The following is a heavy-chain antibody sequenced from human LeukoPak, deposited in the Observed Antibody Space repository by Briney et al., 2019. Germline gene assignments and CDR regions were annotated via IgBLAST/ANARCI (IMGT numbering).Heavy chain of an antibody. CDR1: GYIFTSYY. V-gene: IGHV1-46*01. D-gene: IGHD4-11*01. Sequence: ASVKVSCKASGYIFTSYYIHWVRQAPGQGLEWMGIINLSGGSTDYAQKLQGRVTMTTDTSTSTAYMELRSLRSDDTAVYYCARDLGVTTKDPFEYWGQGTLVTVPS. J-gene: IGHJ4*02. CDR2: INLSGGST. CDR3: ARDLGVTTKDPFEY.